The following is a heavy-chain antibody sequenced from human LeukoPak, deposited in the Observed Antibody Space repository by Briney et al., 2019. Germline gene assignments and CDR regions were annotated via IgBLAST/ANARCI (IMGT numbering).Heavy chain of an antibody. V-gene: IGHV4-39*01. D-gene: IGHD1-26*01. CDR3: ARHGGVGA. Sequence: SETLSLTCTVSGGSISSSSYYWGWIRQPPGKGLEWIGSIYYSGSTYYNPSLKSRVTISVDTSKNQFSLKLSSVTAADTAVYYCARHGGVGAWGQGTLVTVSS. J-gene: IGHJ4*02. CDR1: GGSISSSSYY. CDR2: IYYSGST.